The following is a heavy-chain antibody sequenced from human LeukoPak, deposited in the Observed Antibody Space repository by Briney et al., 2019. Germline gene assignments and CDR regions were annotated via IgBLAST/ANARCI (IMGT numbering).Heavy chain of an antibody. CDR3: VRNSYDRSGFLFDP. CDR2: SNHEGRT. D-gene: IGHD3-22*01. V-gene: IGHV4-34*01. CDR1: GGAVSGYY. J-gene: IGHJ5*02. Sequence: SETLSLTCAVYGGAVSGYYWSWIRQPPGSGLEWIGESNHEGRTKYKPPLKSRVTVSLDTARNQVFLKLTSVTAADTAVYYCVRNSYDRSGFLFDPWGPGTRVTVSS.